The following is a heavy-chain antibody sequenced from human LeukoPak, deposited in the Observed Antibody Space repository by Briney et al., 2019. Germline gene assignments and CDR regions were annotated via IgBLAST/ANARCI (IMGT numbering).Heavy chain of an antibody. CDR1: GFTFSNYA. CDR2: ISTSGVST. Sequence: GGSLRLSCAASGFTFSNYAMSWVRQAPGKGLEGFSTISTSGVSTYYADSVKGRFTISRDNSKNTLYLQMNSLRAEDTAVYYCATDPLYPSVDMVTTYWGIDYWGQGTLVTVSS. CDR3: ATDPLYPSVDMVTTYWGIDY. V-gene: IGHV3-23*01. D-gene: IGHD5-12*01. J-gene: IGHJ4*02.